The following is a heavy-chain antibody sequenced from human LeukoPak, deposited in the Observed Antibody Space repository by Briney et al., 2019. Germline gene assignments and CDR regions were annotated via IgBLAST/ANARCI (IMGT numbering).Heavy chain of an antibody. CDR2: IYTSGST. D-gene: IGHD3-22*01. J-gene: IGHJ4*02. CDR1: GGSISSYC. V-gene: IGHV4-4*07. CDR3: ARDRYYYDSSGYRFDY. Sequence: SETLSLTCTVSGGSISSYCWSWIRQPAGKGLEWIGRIYTSGSTNYNPSLKSRVTMSVDTSKNQFSLKLSSVTAADTAVYYCARDRYYYDSSGYRFDYWGQGTLVTVSS.